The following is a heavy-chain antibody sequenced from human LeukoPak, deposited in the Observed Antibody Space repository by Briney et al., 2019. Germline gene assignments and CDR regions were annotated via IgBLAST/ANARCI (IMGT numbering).Heavy chain of an antibody. CDR1: GFIFSSYS. D-gene: IGHD6-13*01. V-gene: IGHV3-23*01. CDR3: AKAASSSWPSYHYGMDV. J-gene: IGHJ6*02. CDR2: ITGNGGNT. Sequence: GGSLRLSCAASGFIFSSYSMSWVRQAPGKGLEWVSVITGNGGNTYYAGSVKGRFTISKDNSKNTVYLQMSSLRVDDTAVYYCAKAASSSWPSYHYGMDVWGQGTTVTVSS.